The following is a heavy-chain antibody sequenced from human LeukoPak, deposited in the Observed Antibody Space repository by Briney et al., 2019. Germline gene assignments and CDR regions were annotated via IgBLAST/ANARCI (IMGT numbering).Heavy chain of an antibody. D-gene: IGHD5-18*01. CDR2: IYYSGTT. Sequence: SETLSLTCTVSGGSISSDAYYWSWIRQPPGKGLEWIGYIYYSGTTHYNPSLKSRVTMSVDRSKNQFSLKLSSVTAADTAVYYCARDIQLWFFDYWGQGTLVTVSS. V-gene: IGHV4-30-2*01. J-gene: IGHJ4*02. CDR1: GGSISSDAYY. CDR3: ARDIQLWFFDY.